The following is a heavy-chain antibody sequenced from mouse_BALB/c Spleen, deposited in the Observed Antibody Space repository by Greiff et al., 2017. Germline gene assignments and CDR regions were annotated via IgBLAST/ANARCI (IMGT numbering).Heavy chain of an antibody. CDR3: AAIYYDSMDY. CDR2: ISYSGST. D-gene: IGHD2-4*01. V-gene: IGHV3-2*02. J-gene: IGHJ4*01. CDR1: GYSITSDYA. Sequence: EVQLQQSGPGLVKPSQSLSLTCTVTGYSITSDYAWNWIRQFPGNKLEWMGYISYSGSTSYNPSLKSRISITRDTSKNQFFLQLNSVTTEDTATYYCAAIYYDSMDYWGQGTSVTVSS.